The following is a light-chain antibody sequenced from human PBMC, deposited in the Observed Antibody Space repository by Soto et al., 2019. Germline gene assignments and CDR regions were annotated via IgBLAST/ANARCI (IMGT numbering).Light chain of an antibody. V-gene: IGKV3-15*01. Sequence: EIVMTQSPATLSVSPGERATLSCRASQSVLSKLAWYQQKPGRAPRLLIYGAFTKATDIPGRFSGSCSGTEFTLTISSLQSEDFAVYYCQQYNNWPITFGQGTRLEIK. CDR1: QSVLSK. J-gene: IGKJ5*01. CDR3: QQYNNWPIT. CDR2: GAF.